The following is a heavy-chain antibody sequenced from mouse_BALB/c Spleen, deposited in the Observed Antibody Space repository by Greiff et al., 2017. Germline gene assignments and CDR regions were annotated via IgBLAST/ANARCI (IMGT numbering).Heavy chain of an antibody. CDR3: ARDGGNWGGIYAMDY. CDR2: IWAGGST. CDR1: GFSLTSYG. V-gene: IGHV2-9*02. Sequence: VKVVESGPGLVAPSQSLSITCTVSGFSLTSYGVHWVRQPPGKGLEWLGVIWAGGSTNYNSALMSRLSISKDNSKSQVFLKMNSLQTDDTAMYYCARDGGNWGGIYAMDYWGQGTSVTVSS. D-gene: IGHD4-1*01. J-gene: IGHJ4*01.